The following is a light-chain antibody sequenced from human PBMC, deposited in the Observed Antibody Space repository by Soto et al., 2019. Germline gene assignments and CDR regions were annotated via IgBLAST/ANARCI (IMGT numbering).Light chain of an antibody. V-gene: IGKV1-39*01. CDR1: QTINTY. CDR3: QQSYNAPLT. Sequence: DIQMTQSPSSLSASVGDRVTITCRASQTINTYLNWYQQKPGKAPKLLISATSNLQSGVPSRVSGSGSGTDFTLTISSLQPEDSATYYCQQSYNAPLTFGGGTKVEIK. J-gene: IGKJ4*01. CDR2: ATS.